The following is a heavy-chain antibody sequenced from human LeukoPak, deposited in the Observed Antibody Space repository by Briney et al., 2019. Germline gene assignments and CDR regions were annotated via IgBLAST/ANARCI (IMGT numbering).Heavy chain of an antibody. CDR2: FDPEDGET. CDR1: GYTLTELS. Sequence: ASVKVSCKVSGYTLTELSMHWVRQAPGKGLEWMGGFDPEDGETIYAQKFQGRVTMTEDTSTDTAYMELSGLRSEDTAVYYCATGCYYDSSGYSCYFDYWGQGTLVTVSS. D-gene: IGHD3-22*01. V-gene: IGHV1-24*01. J-gene: IGHJ4*02. CDR3: ATGCYYDSSGYSCYFDY.